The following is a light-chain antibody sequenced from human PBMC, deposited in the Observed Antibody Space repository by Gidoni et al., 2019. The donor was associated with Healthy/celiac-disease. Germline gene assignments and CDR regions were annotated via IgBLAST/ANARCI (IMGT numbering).Light chain of an antibody. CDR3: GTWDSSLSAVV. Sequence: QSVLTQPPSVSAAPGQKVTISFSGSNSNIGNNYVSWYQQLPGTAPKLLIYDNNKRPSGIPDRFSGSKSGTSATLGITGLQTGDEADYYCGTWDSSLSAVVFGGGTKLTVL. J-gene: IGLJ2*01. CDR2: DNN. V-gene: IGLV1-51*01. CDR1: NSNIGNNY.